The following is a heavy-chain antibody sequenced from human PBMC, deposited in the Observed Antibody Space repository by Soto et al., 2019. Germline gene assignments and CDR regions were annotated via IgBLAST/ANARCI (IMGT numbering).Heavy chain of an antibody. J-gene: IGHJ4*02. CDR1: GGSLTKYY. CDR2: VSTSGNV. D-gene: IGHD1-26*01. Sequence: SETLSLTCTVSGGSLTKYYWSWIRQPAGKGLEWIGRVSTSGNVVSKASLRSRLTMSVDTSKNQFSLRLTSVTAADTAVYYCARAKSGSYPFDYWGQGTLVTVSS. CDR3: ARAKSGSYPFDY. V-gene: IGHV4-4*07.